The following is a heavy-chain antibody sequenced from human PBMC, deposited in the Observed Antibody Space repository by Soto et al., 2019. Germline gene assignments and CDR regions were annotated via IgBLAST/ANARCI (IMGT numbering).Heavy chain of an antibody. J-gene: IGHJ4*02. D-gene: IGHD2-15*01. V-gene: IGHV3-7*01. Sequence: GGSLRLSCAASGFTFSSYWMSWVRQAPGKGLEWVANIKQDGSEKYYVDSVKGRFTISRDNAKNSLYLQMNSLRAEDPAVDYCARGPPAPNRYCSGGSCYSELNYFDYWGQGTLVTVSS. CDR1: GFTFSSYW. CDR3: ARGPPAPNRYCSGGSCYSELNYFDY. CDR2: IKQDGSEK.